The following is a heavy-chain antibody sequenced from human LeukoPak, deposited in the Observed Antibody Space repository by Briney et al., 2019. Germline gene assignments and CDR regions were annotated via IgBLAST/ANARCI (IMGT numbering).Heavy chain of an antibody. Sequence: SQTLSLTCTVSGGSISSGNYYWNWIRQPAGKGLEWIGLIYTSGSAYYNPSLKNRLTISLDTSKNQFSLKLGSVTAADTAVYYCAREFDLWGRGTLVTVSS. CDR3: AREFDL. CDR1: GGSISSGNYY. J-gene: IGHJ2*01. V-gene: IGHV4-61*02. CDR2: IYTSGSA.